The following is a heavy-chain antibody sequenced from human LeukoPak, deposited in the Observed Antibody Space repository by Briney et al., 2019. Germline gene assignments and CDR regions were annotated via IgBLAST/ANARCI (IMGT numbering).Heavy chain of an antibody. J-gene: IGHJ3*02. V-gene: IGHV4-34*01. D-gene: IGHD3-22*01. CDR3: ARGIADYYDSSGYYYFAFDI. CDR1: GGSFSGYY. Sequence: PSETLSLTCAVYGGSFSGYYWSWIRQPPGKGLEWIGEINHSGSTNYNPSLKSRVTISVDTSKNQFSLELSSVTAADTAVYYCARGIADYYDSSGYYYFAFDIWGQGTMVTVSS. CDR2: INHSGST.